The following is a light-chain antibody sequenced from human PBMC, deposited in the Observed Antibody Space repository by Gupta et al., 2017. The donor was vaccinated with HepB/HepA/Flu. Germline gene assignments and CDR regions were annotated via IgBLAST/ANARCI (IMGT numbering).Light chain of an antibody. CDR3: RQDLTTWT. J-gene: IGKJ1*01. V-gene: IGKV2-28*01. CDR2: LGS. CDR1: QSLLHNNGYNY. Sequence: IVMTQSPLSLPVTPGEPASISCRSSQSLLHNNGYNYLDWYRQKPGQSPQLLIYLGSNRDYGVPDRFSGSGEGKDFTLKSSRGEDEDGGVYYGRQDLTTWTFGQGTKVEIK.